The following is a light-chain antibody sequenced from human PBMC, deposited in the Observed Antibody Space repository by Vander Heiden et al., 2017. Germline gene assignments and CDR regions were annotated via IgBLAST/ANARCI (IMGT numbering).Light chain of an antibody. Sequence: DIQMTQSPSSLSASVGNRVTISCRASQSISSYLNWYQQKAGKAPKLLIYAASNLRSGVPSRFSGSGSGTDFTLTINRLQPEDFATYFCQQSVSSPYTFGQRTKLEIK. CDR2: AAS. V-gene: IGKV1-39*01. CDR3: QQSVSSPYT. J-gene: IGKJ2*01. CDR1: QSISSY.